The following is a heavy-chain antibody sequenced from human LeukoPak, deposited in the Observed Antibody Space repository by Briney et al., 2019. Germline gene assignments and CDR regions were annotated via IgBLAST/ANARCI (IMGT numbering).Heavy chain of an antibody. CDR3: AKIVTVGLWFGELLDY. D-gene: IGHD3-10*01. V-gene: IGHV3-23*01. CDR2: ISGSGGST. J-gene: IGHJ4*02. Sequence: PGGSLRLSCAASGFTFSSYAMSWVRQAPGKGLEWVSAISGSGGSTYYADSVKGRFTISRDNSKNTLYLQMNSLRAEDTAVHYCAKIVTVGLWFGELLDYWGQGTLVTVSS. CDR1: GFTFSSYA.